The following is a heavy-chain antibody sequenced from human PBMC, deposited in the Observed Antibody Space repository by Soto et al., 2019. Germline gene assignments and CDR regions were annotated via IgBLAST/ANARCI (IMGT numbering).Heavy chain of an antibody. Sequence: GGSLRLSCAASGFTFSSYSMNWVRQAPGKGLEWVSYISRSSTTIYYADSVKGRFTISRDNAKNSLYLQMNSLRAEDTAVYYCATDYGGGWSFDYWGQGTLVTVSS. J-gene: IGHJ4*02. CDR3: ATDYGGGWSFDY. V-gene: IGHV3-48*01. D-gene: IGHD6-19*01. CDR1: GFTFSSYS. CDR2: ISRSSTTI.